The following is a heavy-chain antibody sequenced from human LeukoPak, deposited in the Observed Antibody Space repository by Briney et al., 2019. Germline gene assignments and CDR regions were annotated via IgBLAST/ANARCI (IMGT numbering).Heavy chain of an antibody. V-gene: IGHV3-15*01. J-gene: IGHJ4*02. CDR1: GFTFSNAW. Sequence: GSLRLSCSASGFTFSNAWMSWVRQAPGKGLEWVGRIKSKTDGGTTDYAAPVKGRFTISRDDSKNTLYLQMNSLKTEDTAVYYCTTLPYDFWSGYYVDYWGQGTLVTVSS. CDR3: TTLPYDFWSGYYVDY. CDR2: IKSKTDGGTT. D-gene: IGHD3-3*01.